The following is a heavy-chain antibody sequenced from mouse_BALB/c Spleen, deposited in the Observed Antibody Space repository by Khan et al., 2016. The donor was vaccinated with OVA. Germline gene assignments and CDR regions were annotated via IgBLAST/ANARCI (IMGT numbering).Heavy chain of an antibody. CDR3: TRDRIDY. J-gene: IGHJ2*01. CDR1: GYTFSNYW. CDR2: INPTSGYT. V-gene: IGHV1-7*01. Sequence: QVQLKESGAELAKPGASVKMSCKASGYTFSNYWIHWVKQRPGQGLEWIGYINPTSGYTDYNEKFKDRATLSADKSSSTAYMQLSSLTSEDSAVYYCTRDRIDYWGQGTTLTVSS.